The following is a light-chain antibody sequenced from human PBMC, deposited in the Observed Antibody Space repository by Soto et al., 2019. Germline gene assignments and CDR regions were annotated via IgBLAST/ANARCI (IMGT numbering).Light chain of an antibody. CDR1: QSVSSSY. V-gene: IGKV3-20*01. CDR3: QQYGSSPPIT. J-gene: IGKJ5*01. Sequence: EIVLTQSPGTLSLSPGERATLSCRASQSVSSSYLAWYQQKPGQAPRLLIYGASSRATGIPDRFSGSGSGTDFTLTIGRLEPEDFAVYYCQQYGSSPPITFGQGTRLEI. CDR2: GAS.